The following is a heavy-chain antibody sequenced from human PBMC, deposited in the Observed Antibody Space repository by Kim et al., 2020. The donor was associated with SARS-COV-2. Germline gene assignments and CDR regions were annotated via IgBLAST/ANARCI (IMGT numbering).Heavy chain of an antibody. Sequence: ASVKVSCKASGYTFTSYGISWVRQAPGQGLEWMGWISAYNGNTNYAQKLQGRVTMTTDTSTSTAYMELRSLRSDDTAVYYCARGKPKPWWQLVPNSEEYYFDYWGQGTLVTVSS. CDR1: GYTFTSYG. CDR3: ARGKPKPWWQLVPNSEEYYFDY. CDR2: ISAYNGNT. J-gene: IGHJ4*02. V-gene: IGHV1-18*04. D-gene: IGHD2-15*01.